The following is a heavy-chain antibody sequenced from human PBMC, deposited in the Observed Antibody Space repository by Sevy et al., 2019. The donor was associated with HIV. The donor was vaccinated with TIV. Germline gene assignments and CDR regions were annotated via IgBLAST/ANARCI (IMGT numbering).Heavy chain of an antibody. CDR2: IIPILGTT. V-gene: IGHV1-69*13. J-gene: IGHJ4*02. CDR3: ARGGGNGWYYFDY. D-gene: IGHD6-19*01. CDR1: GGIFRTYG. Sequence: ASVKVSCKASGGIFRTYGISWVRQAPGQGPEWVGGIIPILGTTNYAQKFQGRVTISADEYTKTVHMELSSLRSEDTGVCYCARGGGNGWYYFDYWGQETLVTVSS.